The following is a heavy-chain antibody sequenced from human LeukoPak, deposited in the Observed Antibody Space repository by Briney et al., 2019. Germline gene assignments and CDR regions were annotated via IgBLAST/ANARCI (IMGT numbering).Heavy chain of an antibody. J-gene: IGHJ6*03. V-gene: IGHV1-2*02. CDR2: LNPNTGGT. CDR1: GYPFTGYY. Sequence: ASVKVSCKASGYPFTGYYVHWVRPAPGQGLEWMGWLNPNTGGTNYAQKFQGRVTVTRDTSISTAYMELSRLRSDDTAVYYCARGIELGIGYYYYYMDVWGKGTTVTISS. D-gene: IGHD7-27*01. CDR3: ARGIELGIGYYYYYMDV.